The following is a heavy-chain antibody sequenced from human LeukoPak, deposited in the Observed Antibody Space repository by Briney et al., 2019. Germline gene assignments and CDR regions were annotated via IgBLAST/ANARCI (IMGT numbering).Heavy chain of an antibody. J-gene: IGHJ4*02. CDR2: IYYSGST. Sequence: PSETLSLTCTVSGGSISSSSYYWGWIRQPPGKGLEWIGSIYYSGSTYYNPSLNSRVTISVDTSKNQFSLKLTSVTAADTALYYCARRIYYDTTGYQYFFDYWGQGTLVTVSS. V-gene: IGHV4-39*01. D-gene: IGHD3-22*01. CDR3: ARRIYYDTTGYQYFFDY. CDR1: GGSISSSSYY.